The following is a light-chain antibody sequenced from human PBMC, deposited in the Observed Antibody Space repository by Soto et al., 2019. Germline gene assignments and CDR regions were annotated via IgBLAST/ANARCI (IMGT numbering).Light chain of an antibody. CDR3: QQYGSSPYT. Sequence: EIVLTQSPGTLSLSPGGRATLSCRASQSVSSNYLAWYQQKPGQAPRLLIYAASSRASGIPDRFSGSGSGTDFTLTISRLEPADFAVYYCQQYGSSPYTFGQGTKLEIK. CDR2: AAS. J-gene: IGKJ2*01. CDR1: QSVSSNY. V-gene: IGKV3-20*01.